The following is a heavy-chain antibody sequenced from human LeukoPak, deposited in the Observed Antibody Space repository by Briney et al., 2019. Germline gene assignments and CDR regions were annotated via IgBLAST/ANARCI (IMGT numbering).Heavy chain of an antibody. J-gene: IGHJ5*02. CDR2: ISAYNGNT. V-gene: IGHV1-18*01. Sequence: ASVKVSCKASGYTFTSYGISWVRQAPGQGLEWMGWISAYNGNTNYAQKLQGRVTMTTDTSTSTAYMELRSLRSDDTAVYYCARDTGYQLLDNWFDPWGQGTLVTVSS. CDR1: GYTFTSYG. D-gene: IGHD2-2*01. CDR3: ARDTGYQLLDNWFDP.